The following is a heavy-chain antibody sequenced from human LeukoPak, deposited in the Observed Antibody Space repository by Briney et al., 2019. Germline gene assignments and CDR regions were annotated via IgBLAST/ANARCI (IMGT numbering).Heavy chain of an antibody. V-gene: IGHV4-4*02. D-gene: IGHD2-21*02. CDR2: IYHSGST. CDR3: ARGLIRHIVVVTAIRGDAFDI. CDR1: GGSISSSKW. Sequence: PSGTLSLTCAVSGGSISSSKWWSWVRQPPGKGLEWIGEIYHSGSTNYNPSLKSRVTISVDKSKNQFSLKLSSVTAADTAVYYCARGLIRHIVVVTAIRGDAFDIWGQGTMVTVSS. J-gene: IGHJ3*02.